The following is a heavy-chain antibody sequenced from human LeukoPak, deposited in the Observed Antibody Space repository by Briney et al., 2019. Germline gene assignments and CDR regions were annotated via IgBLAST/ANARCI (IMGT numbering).Heavy chain of an antibody. Sequence: GGSLRLSCAASGFTFDDYAMHWVRQAPGKGLEWVSGISWNSGSIGYADSVKGRFTISRDNAKNSLYLQMNSLRAEDTALYYCAKCKAPVGMATSYDYWGQGTLVTVSS. D-gene: IGHD5-24*01. J-gene: IGHJ4*02. V-gene: IGHV3-9*01. CDR2: ISWNSGSI. CDR3: AKCKAPVGMATSYDY. CDR1: GFTFDDYA.